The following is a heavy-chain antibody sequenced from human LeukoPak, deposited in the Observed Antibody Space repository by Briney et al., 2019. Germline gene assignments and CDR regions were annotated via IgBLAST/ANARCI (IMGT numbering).Heavy chain of an antibody. Sequence: GASVKVSXKASGGTFSSYAISWMRQAPGQGLEWMGGIIPIFGTANYAQKFQGRVTITADESTSTAYMELSSLRSEDTAVYYCARGYCSSTSCYGYYYYYYYMDVWGKGTTVTVSS. CDR1: GGTFSSYA. J-gene: IGHJ6*03. D-gene: IGHD2-2*01. V-gene: IGHV1-69*13. CDR2: IIPIFGTA. CDR3: ARGYCSSTSCYGYYYYYYYMDV.